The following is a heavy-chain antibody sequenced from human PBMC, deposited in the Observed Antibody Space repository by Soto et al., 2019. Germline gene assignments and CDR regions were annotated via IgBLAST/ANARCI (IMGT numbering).Heavy chain of an antibody. Sequence: EVQLVESGGGLVQPGGSLRLSCEASGFTLSSYSMNWARQAPGQGLEWVSYISSSSSTIYYADSVKGRFTISRDNAKNSLSPQMNSLRDEDTAVYYCARDNPRSSGWDVWGQGTTVTVSS. CDR2: ISSSSSTI. V-gene: IGHV3-48*02. CDR3: ARDNPRSSGWDV. CDR1: GFTLSSYS. J-gene: IGHJ6*02.